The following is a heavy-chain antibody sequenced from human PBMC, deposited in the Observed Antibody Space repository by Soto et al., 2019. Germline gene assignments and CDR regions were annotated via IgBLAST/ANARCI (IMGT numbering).Heavy chain of an antibody. J-gene: IGHJ4*02. CDR3: AQALWDTSMGGL. V-gene: IGHV3-23*01. CDR1: GFTFSHYA. D-gene: IGHD5-18*01. CDR2: ISDGDGRI. Sequence: GGSLRLSCAASGFTFSHYAMNWVRQAPGKGLEWISTISDGDGRIYYADSVKGRFTISRDNSKNMVYLQMNSLRAEDTGAYYCAQALWDTSMGGLWGQGTLVTVSS.